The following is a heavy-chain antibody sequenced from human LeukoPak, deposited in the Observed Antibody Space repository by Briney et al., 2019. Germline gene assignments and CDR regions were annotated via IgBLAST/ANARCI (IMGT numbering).Heavy chain of an antibody. J-gene: IGHJ3*01. CDR1: GFTFSSYW. CDR3: ARVQGHPPNGLDV. CDR2: INSDASST. V-gene: IGHV3-74*01. Sequence: PGGSLRLSCAASGFTFSSYWMSWVRQAPGKGLVWVSRINSDASSTSYADSVKGRFTISRGNAKNTLYLQMNSLRAEDTAVYYCARVQGHPPNGLDVWGQGTMVTVSS. D-gene: IGHD2-8*01.